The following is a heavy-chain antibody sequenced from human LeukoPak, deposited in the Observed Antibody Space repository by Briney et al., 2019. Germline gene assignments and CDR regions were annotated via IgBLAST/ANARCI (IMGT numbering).Heavy chain of an antibody. J-gene: IGHJ4*02. CDR1: GYTFTVYY. V-gene: IGHV1-2*02. CDR2: INPNSGGT. CDR3: ARESARLYYFDY. Sequence: GASVTVSCKASGYTFTVYYMHWVRQAPGQGLEWMGWINPNSGGTNYAQKFQGRVTMTRDTSISTAYMELSRLRSDDTAVYYCARESARLYYFDYWGQGTLVTVSS. D-gene: IGHD6-6*01.